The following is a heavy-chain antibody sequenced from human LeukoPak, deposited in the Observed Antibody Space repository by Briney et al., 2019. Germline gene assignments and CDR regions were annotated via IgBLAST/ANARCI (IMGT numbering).Heavy chain of an antibody. CDR1: GFTFSSYG. CDR3: AKVMTTVTLFDY. Sequence: GGSLRLSCAASGFTFSSYGMHWVRQAPGKGLEWVAFIRYDGSNKHYADPVKGRFTISRDNSKNTLYLQMNSLRAEDTAVYYCAKVMTTVTLFDYWGQGTLVTVSS. D-gene: IGHD4-17*01. J-gene: IGHJ4*02. CDR2: IRYDGSNK. V-gene: IGHV3-30*02.